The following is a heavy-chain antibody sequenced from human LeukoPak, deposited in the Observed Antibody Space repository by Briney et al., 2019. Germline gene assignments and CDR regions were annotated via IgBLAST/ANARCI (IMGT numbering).Heavy chain of an antibody. Sequence: PSETLSLTCTVSSGSISSYYWSWIRQPAGKGLEWIGRIYTSGSTNYNPSLKSRVTMSVDTSKNQFSLKLSSVTAADTAVYYCARVGTDFWSGYTPYFDYWGQGTLVTVSS. CDR2: IYTSGST. D-gene: IGHD3-3*01. J-gene: IGHJ4*02. V-gene: IGHV4-4*07. CDR1: SGSISSYY. CDR3: ARVGTDFWSGYTPYFDY.